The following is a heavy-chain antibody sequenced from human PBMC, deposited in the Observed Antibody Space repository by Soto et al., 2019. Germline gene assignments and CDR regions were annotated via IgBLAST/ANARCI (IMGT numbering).Heavy chain of an antibody. Sequence: QVHLVQSGAEVKKPGASVNVSCKASRDTFTGYYMHWVRQAPGHGLEWMGWINPNSGGPNYAQKFQGRVNMTRDTSISAVSMELSMLSSDDTAVYYCARARITDAFDIWGEATMVTVYS. CDR3: ARARITDAFDI. J-gene: IGHJ3*02. V-gene: IGHV1-2*02. CDR2: INPNSGGP. CDR1: RDTFTGYY.